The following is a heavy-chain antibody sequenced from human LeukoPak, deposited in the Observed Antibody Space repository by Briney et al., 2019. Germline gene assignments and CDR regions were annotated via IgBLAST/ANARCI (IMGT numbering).Heavy chain of an antibody. CDR3: ARDAPLGLDV. CDR2: ISSSSSTI. J-gene: IGHJ6*04. D-gene: IGHD6-6*01. Sequence: GGSLRLSGAASGFTFSSYSMNWVRQAPGKGLEWVSYISSSSSTIYYADSVKGRFTISRDNAKNSLYLQMNSLRAEDTAVYYCARDAPLGLDVWGKGTTVTVSS. V-gene: IGHV3-48*01. CDR1: GFTFSSYS.